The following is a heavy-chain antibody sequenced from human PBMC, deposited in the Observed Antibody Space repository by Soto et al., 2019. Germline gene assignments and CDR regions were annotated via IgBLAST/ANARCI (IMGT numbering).Heavy chain of an antibody. D-gene: IGHD6-6*01. J-gene: IGHJ4*02. CDR2: IGGSDDST. CDR1: GFTFSSYA. V-gene: IGHV3-23*01. Sequence: EVQLLESGGGLVQPGESLRLSCAASGFTFSSYAMSWVRQAPGKGLGWVAVIGGSDDSTYYADSGKGRFTISRDNSKNTLYLQMTSLRAEDTAVYYCANRSSSSTFDYWGQGTLVTLSS. CDR3: ANRSSSSTFDY.